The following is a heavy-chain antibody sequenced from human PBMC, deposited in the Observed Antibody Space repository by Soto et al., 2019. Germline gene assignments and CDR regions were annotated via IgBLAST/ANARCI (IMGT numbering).Heavy chain of an antibody. CDR3: AHSALCLGFDAFDI. CDR1: GFSLSTSGVG. Sequence: QITLKESGPTLVKPTQTLTLTCTFSGFSLSTSGVGVGWIRQPPGKALQWLALIYWNDDKRYSPSLKRRLTITKDTSKNQVVLTMTNMDPVDTATYYCAHSALCLGFDAFDIWGQGTMVTVSS. V-gene: IGHV2-5*01. D-gene: IGHD2-21*01. J-gene: IGHJ3*02. CDR2: IYWNDDK.